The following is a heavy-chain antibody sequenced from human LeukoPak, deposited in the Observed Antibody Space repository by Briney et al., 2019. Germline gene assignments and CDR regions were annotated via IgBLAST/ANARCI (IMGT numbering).Heavy chain of an antibody. CDR1: GFTFSSYG. CDR3: GGGYCSGGSCFIDY. Sequence: PGGSLRLSCAASGFTFSSYGMHWVRQAPGKGLEWVAFIRYDGSNKYYADSVKGRFTISRDNSKNTLYLQMNSLRAEDTAVYYCGGGYCSGGSCFIDYWGQGTLVTVSS. V-gene: IGHV3-30*02. CDR2: IRYDGSNK. D-gene: IGHD2-15*01. J-gene: IGHJ4*02.